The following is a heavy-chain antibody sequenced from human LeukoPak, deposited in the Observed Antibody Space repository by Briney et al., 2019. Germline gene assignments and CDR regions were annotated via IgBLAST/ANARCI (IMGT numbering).Heavy chain of an antibody. V-gene: IGHV4-4*07. D-gene: IGHD6-19*01. CDR1: GGSMTNYY. Sequence: SETLSLTCTVSGGSMTNYYWSWIRQPAGKGLEWIGRIYTSGSTNYNPSLKSRVTMSVDTSKNQFSLKLSSVTAADTAVYYCARDIAVTGPMDYFDYWGQGTLVTVSS. CDR3: ARDIAVTGPMDYFDY. CDR2: IYTSGST. J-gene: IGHJ4*02.